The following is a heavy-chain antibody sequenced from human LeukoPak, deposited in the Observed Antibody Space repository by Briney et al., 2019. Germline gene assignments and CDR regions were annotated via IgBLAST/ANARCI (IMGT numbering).Heavy chain of an antibody. CDR3: ARDLYCGGDCYSMDV. Sequence: SVKVSCKASGGTFSSYAISWVRQAPGQGLEWMGGIIPIFGTANYAQKFQGRVTITADESTSTAYMELSSLRSEDTAVYYCARDLYCGGDCYSMDVWGKGTTVTVSS. D-gene: IGHD2-21*01. CDR2: IIPIFGTA. V-gene: IGHV1-69*13. CDR1: GGTFSSYA. J-gene: IGHJ6*03.